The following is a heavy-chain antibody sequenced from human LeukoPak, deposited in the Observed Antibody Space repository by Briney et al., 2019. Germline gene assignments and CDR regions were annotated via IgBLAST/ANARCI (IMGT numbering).Heavy chain of an antibody. CDR3: ARVFGYTDFDY. Sequence: GGSLRLSCAASGFTFSSYWMHWVPQAPGKGLVWVSRINSDGSSTSYADSVKGRFTISRDNAKNTLYLQMNSLRAEDTAVYYCARVFGYTDFDYWGQGTLVTVSS. CDR1: GFTFSSYW. J-gene: IGHJ4*02. V-gene: IGHV3-74*01. D-gene: IGHD5-12*01. CDR2: INSDGSST.